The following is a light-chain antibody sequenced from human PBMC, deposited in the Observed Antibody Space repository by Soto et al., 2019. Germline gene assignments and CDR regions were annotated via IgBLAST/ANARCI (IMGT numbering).Light chain of an antibody. V-gene: IGLV1-40*01. CDR2: GND. CDR3: QSYDRSLSGSV. CDR1: SSNIGAGYD. Sequence: QSVLTQPPSVSVAPGQGVTISCTGSSSNIGAGYDVHWYQQLPGAAPKLLIFGNDNRPSGVPDRFSGSRSGTSASLAITGLQAEDEADYYCQSYDRSLSGSVFGAGTKLTVL. J-gene: IGLJ1*01.